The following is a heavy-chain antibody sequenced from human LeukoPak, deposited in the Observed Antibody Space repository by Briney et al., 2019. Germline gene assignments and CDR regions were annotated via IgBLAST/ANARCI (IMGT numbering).Heavy chain of an antibody. CDR1: GGSISSYY. V-gene: IGHV4-59*08. CDR2: IYYSGST. J-gene: IGHJ4*02. D-gene: IGHD3-22*01. CDR3: ARRGDSSGYYYGTFDY. Sequence: SETLSLTYTVSGGSISSYYWSWIRQPPGKGLEWIGYIYYSGSTNYNPSLKSRVTISVDTSKNQFSLKLSSVTAADTAVYYCARRGDSSGYYYGTFDYWGQGTLVTVSS.